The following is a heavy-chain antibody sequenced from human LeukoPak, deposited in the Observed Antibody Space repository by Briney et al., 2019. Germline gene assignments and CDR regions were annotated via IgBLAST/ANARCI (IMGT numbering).Heavy chain of an antibody. CDR2: ISAYSTNT. CDR3: ARAPYSNWFDP. Sequence: ASVRVSCKASGYTFASYGVSWLRQAPGQGLEWLGWISAYSTNTLYAQSLQGRVTMTADTLTKTAYMDLRSLRSDDTAVYYCARAPYSNWFDPWGQGTLVTVSS. V-gene: IGHV1-18*01. CDR1: GYTFASYG. D-gene: IGHD4-11*01. J-gene: IGHJ5*02.